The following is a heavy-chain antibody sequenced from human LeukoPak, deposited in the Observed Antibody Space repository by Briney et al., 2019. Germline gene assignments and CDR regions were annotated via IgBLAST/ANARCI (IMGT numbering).Heavy chain of an antibody. CDR2: ISYTGTYI. CDR1: AFSLNAYN. Sequence: GGCLRLSCAASAFSLNAYNMNWVRQAPGKGLEWVSSISYTGTYIYYADSVKGRFTISRDNAQNSLYLQMNSLRAEDTAIYYCVRDRGTYRPIDYWGQGTLVTVSS. J-gene: IGHJ4*02. V-gene: IGHV3-21*04. CDR3: VRDRGTYRPIDY. D-gene: IGHD1-26*01.